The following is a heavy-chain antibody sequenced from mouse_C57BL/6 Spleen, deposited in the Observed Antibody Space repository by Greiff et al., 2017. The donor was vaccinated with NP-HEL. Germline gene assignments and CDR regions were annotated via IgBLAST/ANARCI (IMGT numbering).Heavy chain of an antibody. V-gene: IGHV2-2*01. D-gene: IGHD2-4*01. CDR1: GFSFTSYG. Sequence: VPLPPSGPGLVQPSQSLSITCTVSGFSFTSYGVHWVRPAPGKGLEWLGVIWSGGSTDYNAAFISRLSISKDNSKSQVFFKMNSLQADDTAIYYCASSPYSDYHYYAMDYWGQGTSVTVSS. CDR3: ASSPYSDYHYYAMDY. J-gene: IGHJ4*01. CDR2: IWSGGST.